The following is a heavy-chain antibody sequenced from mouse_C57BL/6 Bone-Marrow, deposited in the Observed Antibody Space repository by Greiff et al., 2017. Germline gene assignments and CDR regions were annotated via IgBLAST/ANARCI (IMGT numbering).Heavy chain of an antibody. J-gene: IGHJ2*01. CDR3: ARTLYYSNYDFDY. D-gene: IGHD2-5*01. Sequence: VQLQQSGPELVKPGASVKMSCKASGYTFTDYNMHWVKQSHGKSLEWIGHINPNNGGTRYNQKFKGKATLHVNTSSSTAYMELRSLTSEDSAVYYCARTLYYSNYDFDYWGQGTTLTVSS. V-gene: IGHV1-22*01. CDR2: INPNNGGT. CDR1: GYTFTDYN.